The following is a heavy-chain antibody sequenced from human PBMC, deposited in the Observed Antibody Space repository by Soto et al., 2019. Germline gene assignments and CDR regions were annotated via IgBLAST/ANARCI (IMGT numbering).Heavy chain of an antibody. CDR3: SIEKVGGLDY. J-gene: IGHJ4*02. V-gene: IGHV1-8*01. CDR2: MNPNSGNT. D-gene: IGHD2-15*01. Sequence: QVQLVQSGAEVKKPGASVKVSCKASGYTFTSYDINWVRQATGQGLEWMGWMNPNSGNTGYAQKFQGRVTMTRNTSISTAYMALSCLRPEDTSVHYCSIEKVGGLDYSGQGTLVTVSS. CDR1: GYTFTSYD.